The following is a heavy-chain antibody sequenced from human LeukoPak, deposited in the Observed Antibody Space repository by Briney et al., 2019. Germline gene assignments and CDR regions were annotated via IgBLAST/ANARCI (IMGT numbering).Heavy chain of an antibody. J-gene: IGHJ4*02. Sequence: AETLSLTCTVSGGSISSSSYYWGWIRQPPGKGLEWIGNIYSSGSTYYNPSLRSRVTISVDTSKNQFSLKLNSVTAADTAVYYCARQGGSYYTPFDSWGQGTLVTVSS. V-gene: IGHV4-39*01. CDR2: IYSSGST. CDR1: GGSISSSSYY. D-gene: IGHD1-26*01. CDR3: ARQGGSYYTPFDS.